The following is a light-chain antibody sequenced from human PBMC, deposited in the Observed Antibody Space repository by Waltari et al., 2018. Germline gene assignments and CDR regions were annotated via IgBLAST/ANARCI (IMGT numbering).Light chain of an antibody. Sequence: DIQMTQSPSTLSASVGDTVTITCRASQSISTSLAWHQQKPGKAPKLLMYDASTLTSGVPSRFSGSGSGTEFTLTISSLQVEDVAIYYCQQYYSVPLTFGQGTKVGIK. CDR2: DAS. V-gene: IGKV1-5*01. CDR1: QSISTS. CDR3: QQYYSVPLT. J-gene: IGKJ1*01.